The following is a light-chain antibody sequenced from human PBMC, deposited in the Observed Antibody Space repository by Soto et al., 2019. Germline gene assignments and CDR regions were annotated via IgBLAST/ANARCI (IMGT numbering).Light chain of an antibody. CDR1: QSVSSSY. Sequence: EIVLTQSPGTLSLSPGDRATLSCRASQSVSSSYLAWYQQKPGQAPSLLIYGASNRATGIPDRFSGGGSGTNFTLTISRQEPEDFSVYCCLQYGKSAMFTFGQGTKLEIK. CDR2: GAS. CDR3: LQYGKSAMFT. J-gene: IGKJ2*01. V-gene: IGKV3-20*01.